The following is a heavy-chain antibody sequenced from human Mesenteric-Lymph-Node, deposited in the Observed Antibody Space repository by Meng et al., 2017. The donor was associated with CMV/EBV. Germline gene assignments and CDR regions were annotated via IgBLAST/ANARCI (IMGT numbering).Heavy chain of an antibody. J-gene: IGHJ4*02. Sequence: GESLKISCKGSGYNFPSYWIGWVRQMPGKGLEWMGIIFPGDSDTRYSPSFQGQVTISADKSISTAYLQWSSLKASGTAIYYCARVVHGGIAAAGNLDYWGQGTLVTVSS. CDR2: IFPGDSDT. V-gene: IGHV5-51*01. CDR3: ARVVHGGIAAAGNLDY. CDR1: GYNFPSYW. D-gene: IGHD6-13*01.